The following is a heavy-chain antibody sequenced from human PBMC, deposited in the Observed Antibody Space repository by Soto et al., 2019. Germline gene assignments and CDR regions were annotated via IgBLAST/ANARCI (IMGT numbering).Heavy chain of an antibody. CDR3: ARGRRQQLVATPISYKFEY. D-gene: IGHD6-13*01. CDR1: GGSFSGYS. CDR2: INHSGST. J-gene: IGHJ4*02. V-gene: IGHV4-34*01. Sequence: ETLSLTCAVHGGSFSGYSCYWFRQSPGKGLQWIGEINHSGSTNYNPSLKSRVTISVDASKNQLSLKLSSVTAADTAVYYCARGRRQQLVATPISYKFEYWGQGTLVTVSS.